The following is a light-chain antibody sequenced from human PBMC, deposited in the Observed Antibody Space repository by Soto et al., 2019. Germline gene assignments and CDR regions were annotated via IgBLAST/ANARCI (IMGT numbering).Light chain of an antibody. V-gene: IGLV2-11*01. J-gene: IGLJ3*02. CDR1: SRDVGGYNY. Sequence: QSALTQPRSVSGSPGQSVTISCTGTSRDVGGYNYVSWYQQHPGKAPKLVIYDVSKRPSGVPDRFSGSKSGNTASLTISGLQAEDEADYYCCSYAGTSLWVFGGGTKVTVL. CDR2: DVS. CDR3: CSYAGTSLWV.